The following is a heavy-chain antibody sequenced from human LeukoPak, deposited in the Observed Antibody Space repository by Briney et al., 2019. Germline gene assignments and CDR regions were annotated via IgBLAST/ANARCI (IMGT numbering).Heavy chain of an antibody. V-gene: IGHV3-23*01. CDR3: AKRGVVVRVILVGFHKEANYFDS. J-gene: IGHJ4*02. CDR1: GITLSNYG. Sequence: PGGSLRLSCAVSGITLSNYGMSWVRQAPAKGLEWVAGISGCGGRTNYADTVKGRFTVSRDNPKNTLYLKMNSLRAEDTAVYFCAKRGVVVRVILVGFHKEANYFDSWGQGALVTVSS. D-gene: IGHD3-10*01. CDR2: ISGCGGRT.